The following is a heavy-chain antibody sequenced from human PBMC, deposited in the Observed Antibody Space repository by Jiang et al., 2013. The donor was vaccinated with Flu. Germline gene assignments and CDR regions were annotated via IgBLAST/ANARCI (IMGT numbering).Heavy chain of an antibody. Sequence: GPGLVKPSGTLSLTCAVSGGSFSNDNWWSWVRQAPGKGLEWIGEIHHSGSANRNPSLRSRLTISLDKSKNLLSLGLTSVTAADTAVYYCAKNRGGGRYADAFDIWGPRGQWSPSLQ. V-gene: IGHV4-4*02. CDR2: IHHSGSA. D-gene: IGHD2-15*01. CDR1: GGSFSNDNW. J-gene: IGHJ3*02. CDR3: AKNRGGGRYADAFDI.